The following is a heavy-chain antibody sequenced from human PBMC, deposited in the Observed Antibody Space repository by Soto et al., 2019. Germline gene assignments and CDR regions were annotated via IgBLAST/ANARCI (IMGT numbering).Heavy chain of an antibody. CDR3: ASWWFGPGD. V-gene: IGHV3-11*06. D-gene: IGHD3-10*01. CDR2: IISSSSYT. Sequence: GGSLRLSCVAPGFTLSDYYMSWICQAPGKGVEWVSYIISSSSYTNYAESLKGRFTISRDNAKNSLYLQLNTLRAEDTPVYYCASWWFGPGDWGQGTLVTVSS. CDR1: GFTLSDYY. J-gene: IGHJ4*02.